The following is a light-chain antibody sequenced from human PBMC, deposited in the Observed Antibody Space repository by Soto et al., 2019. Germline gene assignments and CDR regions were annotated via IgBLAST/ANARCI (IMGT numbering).Light chain of an antibody. V-gene: IGKV3-20*01. CDR3: QQDYSTPVT. J-gene: IGKJ1*01. CDR2: GAS. Sequence: EIVLTQSPGTLSLSPGERATLSCRTSESVTSTYLAWYQQKPGQPPRLLIYGASSRATGIPDRFSGSGSGTDFTLTISRLEAEDVAVYYCQQDYSTPVTFGQGTKVEI. CDR1: ESVTSTY.